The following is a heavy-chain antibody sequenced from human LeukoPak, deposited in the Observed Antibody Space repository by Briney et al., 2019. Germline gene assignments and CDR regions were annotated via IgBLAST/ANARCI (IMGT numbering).Heavy chain of an antibody. V-gene: IGHV1-2*04. D-gene: IGHD3-22*01. Sequence: ASVKVPCKASGYTFTGYYMHWVRQAPGQGLEWMGWINPNSGGTNYAQKFQGWVTMTRDTSISTAYMELSRLRSDDTAVYYCARGAYYYDSSGYPDYWGQGTLVTVSS. J-gene: IGHJ4*02. CDR3: ARGAYYYDSSGYPDY. CDR1: GYTFTGYY. CDR2: INPNSGGT.